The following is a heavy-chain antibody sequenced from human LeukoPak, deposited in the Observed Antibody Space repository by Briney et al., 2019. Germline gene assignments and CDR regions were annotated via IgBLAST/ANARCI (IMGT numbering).Heavy chain of an antibody. Sequence: SETLSLTCTVSGGSISSSSYYWGWIRQPPGKGLEWIGSIYYSGSTYYNPSLKSRVTISVDTSKNQFSLKLSSVTAADTAVYYCARIFTDYDFWSGQIYYFDYWGQGTLVTVSS. D-gene: IGHD3-3*01. CDR3: ARIFTDYDFWSGQIYYFDY. V-gene: IGHV4-39*01. CDR2: IYYSGST. J-gene: IGHJ4*02. CDR1: GGSISSSSYY.